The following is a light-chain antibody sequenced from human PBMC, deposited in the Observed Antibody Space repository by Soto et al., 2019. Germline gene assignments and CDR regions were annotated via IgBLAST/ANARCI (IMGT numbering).Light chain of an antibody. CDR3: QQRRSWQVT. V-gene: IGKV3D-11*02. CDR1: QSVSSN. Sequence: IALTQPPATLSLSAREGARLSCRASQSVSSNLAWYQQKPGQAPRLLIYDASNRATGIPARFSGSGSGTNFTLTISSLEPEDFAVYYCQQRRSWQVTFGQGTRLEIK. J-gene: IGKJ5*01. CDR2: DAS.